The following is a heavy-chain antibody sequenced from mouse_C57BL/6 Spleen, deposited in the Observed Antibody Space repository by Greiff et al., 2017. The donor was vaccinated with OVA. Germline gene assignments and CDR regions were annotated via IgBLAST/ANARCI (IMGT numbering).Heavy chain of an antibody. Sequence: QVQLKESDAELVKPGASVKISCKVSGYTFTDHTIHWMKQRPEQGLEWIGYIYPRDGSTKYNEKFKGKATLTADKSSSTAYMQLNSLTSEDSAVYFCARSYYYGSSYVGGFDYWGQGTTLTVSS. CDR2: IYPRDGST. CDR1: GYTFTDHT. V-gene: IGHV1-78*01. J-gene: IGHJ2*01. CDR3: ARSYYYGSSYVGGFDY. D-gene: IGHD1-1*01.